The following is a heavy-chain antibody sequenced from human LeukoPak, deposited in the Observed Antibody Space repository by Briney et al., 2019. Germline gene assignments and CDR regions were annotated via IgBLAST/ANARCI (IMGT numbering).Heavy chain of an antibody. J-gene: IGHJ3*01. CDR3: AKDRVIVKVMAPPDGFDV. D-gene: IGHD2-21*01. Sequence: PGGSLRLSCAASGFTVSSNYMSWVRQAPGKGLEWVSTIVGSGDSTSYAGSVKGRFTISRDNSKNTVYLQMNSLRVEDTAVYYCAKDRVIVKVMAPPDGFDVWGQGTLVTVSS. V-gene: IGHV3-23*01. CDR2: IVGSGDST. CDR1: GFTVSSNY.